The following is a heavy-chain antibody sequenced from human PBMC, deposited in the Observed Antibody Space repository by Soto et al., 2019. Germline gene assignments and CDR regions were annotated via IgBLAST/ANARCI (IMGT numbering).Heavy chain of an antibody. CDR1: GDTFSSYA. V-gene: IGHV1-69*01. J-gene: IGHJ5*02. Sequence: QEQLVQSGAEVKKPGSSVKVSCKASGDTFSSYAISWVRQAPGQGLDWMGGIIPFFDTSNSGQKFQGRVAISADESTSTAYMELSSLRSEDTAIYYCARESAEGWNQLAMDSWGQGTLVIVSS. D-gene: IGHD1-1*01. CDR2: IIPFFDTS. CDR3: ARESAEGWNQLAMDS.